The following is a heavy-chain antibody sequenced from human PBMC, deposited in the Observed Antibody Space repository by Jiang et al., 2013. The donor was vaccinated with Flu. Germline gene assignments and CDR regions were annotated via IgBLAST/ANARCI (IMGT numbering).Heavy chain of an antibody. V-gene: IGHV4-39*01. CDR3: ARVCPGYCSGGSSRIDP. Sequence: PGLVKPSETLSLTCTVSGGSISSSSYYWGWIRQPPGKGLEWIGSIYYSGNTYYNPSLKSRVTISVDTSKNQFSLKLSSVTAADTAVYYCARVCPGYCSGGSSRIDPWGQGTLVTVSS. CDR1: GGSISSSSYY. CDR2: IYYSGNT. J-gene: IGHJ5*02. D-gene: IGHD2-15*01.